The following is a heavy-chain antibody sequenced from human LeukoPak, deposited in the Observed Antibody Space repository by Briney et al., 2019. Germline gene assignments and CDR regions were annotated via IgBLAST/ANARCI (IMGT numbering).Heavy chain of an antibody. V-gene: IGHV4-59*01. D-gene: IGHD3-16*01. CDR1: GASINDYY. CDR2: VSYSGTT. J-gene: IGHJ4*02. Sequence: SETLSLTCSVSGASINDYYWSWIRQPPGEGLQWIGYVSYSGTTNYSPSLKSRLSMSVDMSKNQFSLKLNSVTAADTAVYYCARIGLGTPTDYWGQGTLVTVSS. CDR3: ARIGLGTPTDY.